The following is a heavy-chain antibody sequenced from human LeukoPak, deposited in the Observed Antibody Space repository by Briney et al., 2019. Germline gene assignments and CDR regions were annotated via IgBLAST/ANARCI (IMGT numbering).Heavy chain of an antibody. CDR2: IKQDGSEK. J-gene: IGHJ6*02. CDR3: ARAPERGTTDV. Sequence: GGSLRLSCEASGFTFNNYWTSWVRQAPGKGLEWVANIKQDGSEKYYVDSVTGRFTISRDNAKNSLYLQMNSLRAEDTAVYYSARAPERGTTDVWGQGTTVSVSS. V-gene: IGHV3-7*01. CDR1: GFTFNNYW. D-gene: IGHD1-1*01.